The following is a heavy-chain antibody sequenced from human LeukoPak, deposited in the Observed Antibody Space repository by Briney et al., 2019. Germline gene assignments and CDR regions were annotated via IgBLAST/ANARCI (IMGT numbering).Heavy chain of an antibody. CDR2: IYYSGST. CDR1: GGSISSSSYY. V-gene: IGHV4-39*07. J-gene: IGHJ4*02. D-gene: IGHD6-6*01. CDR3: ARIEYSSSCDY. Sequence: SETLSLTYTVSGGSISSSSYYWGWIRQPPGKGLECIGSIYYSGSTYYNPSLKSRVTISVDTSKNQFSLKLSFVTAADTAVYYCARIEYSSSCDYWGQGTLVTVSS.